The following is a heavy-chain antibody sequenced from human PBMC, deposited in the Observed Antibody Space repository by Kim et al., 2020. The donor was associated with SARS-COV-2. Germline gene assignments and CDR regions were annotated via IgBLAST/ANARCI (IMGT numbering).Heavy chain of an antibody. CDR2: IIPIFGTA. J-gene: IGHJ6*02. V-gene: IGHV1-69*13. CDR3: ARDRGIRWSSSSSWIPYYYYGMDV. Sequence: SVKVSCKASGGTFSSYAISWVRQAPGQGLEWMGGIIPIFGTANYAQKFQGRVTITADESTSTAYMELSSLRSEDTAVYYCARDRGIRWSSSSSWIPYYYYGMDVWGQGPRSPSP. CDR1: GGTFSSYA. D-gene: IGHD6-6*01.